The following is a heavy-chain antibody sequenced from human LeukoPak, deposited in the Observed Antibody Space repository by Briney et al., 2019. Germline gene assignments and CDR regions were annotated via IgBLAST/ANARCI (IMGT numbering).Heavy chain of an antibody. CDR3: ATEIVDGGFDP. D-gene: IGHD2-15*01. V-gene: IGHV4-59*01. J-gene: IGHJ5*02. CDR1: GGSISSYY. CDR2: IYYSGST. Sequence: SETLSLTCTVSGGSISSYYWSWIRQPPGKGLEWTGYIYYSGSTNYNPSLKSRVTISVDTSKNQFSLKLSSVTAADTAVYYCATEIVDGGFDPWGQGTLVTVSS.